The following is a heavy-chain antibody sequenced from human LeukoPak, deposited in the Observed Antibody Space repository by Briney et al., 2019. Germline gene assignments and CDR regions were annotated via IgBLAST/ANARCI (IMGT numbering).Heavy chain of an antibody. CDR1: GYSFTGYY. CDR2: INPNSGGT. J-gene: IGHJ5*02. Sequence: ASVKVSCKASGYSFTGYYLHWVRQAPGQGLEWMGRINPNSGGTKYAQKFQGRVTMTTDTSMSTAYMELSRLTSDDTAVYYCARAGGRSWFDPWGQGTLVTVSS. CDR3: ARAGGRSWFDP. V-gene: IGHV1-2*06.